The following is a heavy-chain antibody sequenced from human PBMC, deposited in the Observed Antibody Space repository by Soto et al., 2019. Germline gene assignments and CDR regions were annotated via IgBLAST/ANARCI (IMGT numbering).Heavy chain of an antibody. V-gene: IGHV3-21*01. CDR3: ARDHWNYVSAFDI. D-gene: IGHD1-7*01. J-gene: IGHJ3*02. CDR2: ISCDRSNK. CDR1: GFTFSSYS. Sequence: GGALRLSCAASGFTFSSYSMNWVRQAPGKGLEWVSAISCDRSNKYYADSVKGRFTISRDNAKNTLYLQMNSLRAEDTAVYYCARDHWNYVSAFDIWGQGTMVTVSS.